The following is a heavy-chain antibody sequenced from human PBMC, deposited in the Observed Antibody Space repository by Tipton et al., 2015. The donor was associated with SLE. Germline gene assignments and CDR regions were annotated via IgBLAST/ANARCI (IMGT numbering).Heavy chain of an antibody. J-gene: IGHJ3*02. CDR1: GGSISSYY. D-gene: IGHD2-2*02. V-gene: IGHV4-59*01. Sequence: TLSLTCTVSGGSISSYYWSWIRQPPGKGLEWIGYIYYSGSTNYNPSPKSRVTISVDTSKNQFSLKLSSVTAADTAVYYCARERAAAIPGDAFDIWGQGTMVTVSS. CDR3: ARERAAAIPGDAFDI. CDR2: IYYSGST.